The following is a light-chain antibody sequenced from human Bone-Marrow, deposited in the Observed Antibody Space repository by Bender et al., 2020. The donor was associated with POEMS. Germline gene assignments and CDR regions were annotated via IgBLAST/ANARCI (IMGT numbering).Light chain of an antibody. V-gene: IGLV2-14*02. CDR2: DVT. CDR3: SSDTDSASYV. CDR1: SSDIGTFDL. J-gene: IGLJ1*01. Sequence: QSALTQPASLSGSPGQSITISCTGTSSDIGTFDLVSWYQYHPGRAPKLIIYDVTERPSGVSSRFSDYKTGNTASLTISGLQPEDEADYCCSSDTDSASYVFGTGTRVTVL.